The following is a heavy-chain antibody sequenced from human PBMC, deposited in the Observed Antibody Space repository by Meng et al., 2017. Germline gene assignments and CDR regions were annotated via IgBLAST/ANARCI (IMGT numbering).Heavy chain of an antibody. CDR3: ARVRFNGDYLYFDY. J-gene: IGHJ4*02. Sequence: ESLKISCAASGFTFSSYGMHWVRQPPGKGLEWIGEINHSGSTNYNPSLKSRVTISVDTSKNQFSLKLSSVTAADTAVYYCARVRFNGDYLYFDYWGQGTLVTVSS. CDR2: INHSGST. V-gene: IGHV4-34*01. D-gene: IGHD4-17*01. CDR1: GFTFSSYG.